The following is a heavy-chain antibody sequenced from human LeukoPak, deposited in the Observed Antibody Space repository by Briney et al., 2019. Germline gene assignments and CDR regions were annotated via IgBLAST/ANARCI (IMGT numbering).Heavy chain of an antibody. CDR1: GFTFSSYG. V-gene: IGHV3-23*01. CDR3: GSDDYGGKPPLGY. CDR2: ISGSGGST. D-gene: IGHD4-23*01. Sequence: PGGSLRLSCAASGFTFSSYGMHWVRQAPGKGLEWVAAISGSGGSTYYADSVKGRFTISRDNSKNTLYLQMNSLRAEDTAVYYCGSDDYGGKPPLGYWGQGTLVTVSS. J-gene: IGHJ4*02.